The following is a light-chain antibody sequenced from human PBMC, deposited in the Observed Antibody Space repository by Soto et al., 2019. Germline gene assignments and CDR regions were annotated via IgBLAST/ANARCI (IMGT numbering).Light chain of an antibody. CDR1: QSLLHSNGYNY. J-gene: IGKJ3*01. Sequence: DIVMTQSPLSLPVTPGAPASISCRSSQSLLHSNGYNYLDWYLQNPGQSPQLLIYLGSNRASGVHDRFSGSGSGTDFTLKISRVEAEDVGVYYCMQALQSSFSFGPGTKVDIK. CDR3: MQALQSSFS. V-gene: IGKV2-28*01. CDR2: LGS.